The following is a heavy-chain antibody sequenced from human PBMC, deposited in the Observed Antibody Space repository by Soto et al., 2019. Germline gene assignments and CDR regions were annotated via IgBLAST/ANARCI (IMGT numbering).Heavy chain of an antibody. CDR3: ARDESPHRNPSWFDP. J-gene: IGHJ5*02. CDR2: ISFDATNK. Sequence: QVQLVESGGGVVQPGRSLRLSCAASGFSFRNTGMHWVRQAPGKGLEWVAVISFDATNKNYADSVKGRFTISRDNSKNSLYLEMNSLRAEDTAVYYCARDESPHRNPSWFDPWGQGTLVTVSS. D-gene: IGHD1-1*01. CDR1: GFSFRNTG. V-gene: IGHV3-30*03.